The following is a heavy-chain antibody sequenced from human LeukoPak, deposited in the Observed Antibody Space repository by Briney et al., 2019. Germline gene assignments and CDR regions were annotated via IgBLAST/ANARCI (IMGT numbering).Heavy chain of an antibody. CDR1: AYTFPNYG. CDR2: ISAYNGNT. V-gene: IGHV1-18*01. Sequence: SVKVSCLTCAYTFPNYGFIWVRQPPGQGLECMGWISAYNGNTKYAQRFQGRFTMTTDTSTSTAYMELRSMTSDNTAVYYWARELDCSGSYYTDYWGRGTLVTVSS. J-gene: IGHJ4*02. CDR3: ARELDCSGSYYTDY. D-gene: IGHD3-10*02.